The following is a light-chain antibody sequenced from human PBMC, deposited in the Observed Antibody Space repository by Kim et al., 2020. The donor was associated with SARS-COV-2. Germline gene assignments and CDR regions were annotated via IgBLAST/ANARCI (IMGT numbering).Light chain of an antibody. CDR2: GNS. CDR1: SSNIGAGED. J-gene: IGLJ3*02. Sequence: QRITTSCTGSSSNIGAGEDVHWYQQLPGTAPKLLIYGNSNRPSGVPDRFSGSKSGTSASLAITGLQAEDEADYYCQSYDSSLSGPVFGGGTQLTVL. CDR3: QSYDSSLSGPV. V-gene: IGLV1-40*01.